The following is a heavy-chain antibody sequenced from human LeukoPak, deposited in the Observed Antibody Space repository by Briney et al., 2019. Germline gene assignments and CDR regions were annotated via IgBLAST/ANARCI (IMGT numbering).Heavy chain of an antibody. CDR2: IYHSGST. D-gene: IGHD4-17*01. CDR1: GGSISSSNW. CDR3: ARVEYGDYAFWTLDY. Sequence: SGTLSLTCAVSGGSISSSNWWSWVRQPPGKGLEWIGEIYHSGSTNYNPSLKSRVTISVDKSKNQFSLKLSSVTAADTAVYYCARVEYGDYAFWTLDYWGQGTLVTVSS. J-gene: IGHJ4*02. V-gene: IGHV4-4*02.